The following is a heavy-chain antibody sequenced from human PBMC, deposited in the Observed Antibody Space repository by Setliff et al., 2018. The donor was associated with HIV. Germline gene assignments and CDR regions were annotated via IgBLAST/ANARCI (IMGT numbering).Heavy chain of an antibody. D-gene: IGHD1-26*01. CDR3: ATDNREGVGTPYYFDY. CDR2: FDPELGET. Sequence: ASVKVSCKASGYTFTGYDIHWVRQAPGQGLEWMGGFDPELGETFFAQNFRGRLTMTQDTSTDAAYMELTSLRSDDTAMYYCATDNREGVGTPYYFDYWGQGTQVTVSS. CDR1: GYTFTGYD. J-gene: IGHJ4*02. V-gene: IGHV1-24*01.